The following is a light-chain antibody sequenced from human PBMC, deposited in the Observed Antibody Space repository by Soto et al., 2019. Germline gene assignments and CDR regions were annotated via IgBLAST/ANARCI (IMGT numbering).Light chain of an antibody. CDR2: KAT. Sequence: DIQMTQSPSILSASVGDRVTITCRASQRIDIWLAWYQQKPGPAPQLLIYKATTLQSGVPSRFSGSGSGTEFTLAISSLEPDDFATYYCQQYDTFSPWTFGQGTKVEMK. J-gene: IGKJ1*01. CDR3: QQYDTFSPWT. CDR1: QRIDIW. V-gene: IGKV1-5*03.